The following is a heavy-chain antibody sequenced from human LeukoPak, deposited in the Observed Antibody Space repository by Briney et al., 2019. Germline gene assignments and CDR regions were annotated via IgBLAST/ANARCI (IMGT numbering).Heavy chain of an antibody. D-gene: IGHD1-26*01. CDR1: GFTFSTYW. V-gene: IGHV3-7*01. CDR2: IKQDGSEK. Sequence: GGSLRLSCAVSGFTFSTYWMSWVRQAPGKGLEWVANIKQDGSEKYYVDSVKGRFTISRDSAKNSLYLQMNSLRVEDTAVYYCARGSLSSGSYLNYWGQGTLVTVSS. CDR3: ARGSLSSGSYLNY. J-gene: IGHJ4*02.